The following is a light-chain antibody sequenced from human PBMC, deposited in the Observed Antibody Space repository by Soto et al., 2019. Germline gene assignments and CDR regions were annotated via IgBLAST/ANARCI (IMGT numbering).Light chain of an antibody. J-gene: IGKJ1*01. CDR2: GAS. CDR3: QHHNSYSQT. V-gene: IGKV1-5*01. Sequence: DIPMTQSPPTLSASVGDRVTITCRASQSIRHYLAWYQQMPGKAPKLLIYGASTLQSGVPSRFSGSGSGTECTLTISSLQPDDFGTYFCQHHNSYSQTFGQGTKVEIK. CDR1: QSIRHY.